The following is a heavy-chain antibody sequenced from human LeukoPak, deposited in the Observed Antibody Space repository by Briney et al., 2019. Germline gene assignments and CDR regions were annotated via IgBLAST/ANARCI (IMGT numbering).Heavy chain of an antibody. CDR1: GFTFSSYA. CDR2: ISGSGGST. V-gene: IGHV3-23*01. CDR3: AKGALRFGELSGH. D-gene: IGHD3-10*01. J-gene: IGHJ4*02. Sequence: PGGSLRLSCAASGFTFSSYAMSWVRQAPRKGLEWVSAISGSGGSTYYADSVKGRFTISRDNSKNTLYLQMNSMRAEDTAVYYCAKGALRFGELSGHWGQGTLVTVSS.